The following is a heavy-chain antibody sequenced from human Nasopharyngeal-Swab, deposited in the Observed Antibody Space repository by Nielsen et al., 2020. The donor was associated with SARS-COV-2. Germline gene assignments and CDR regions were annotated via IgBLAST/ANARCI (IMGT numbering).Heavy chain of an antibody. CDR1: GFTFSSYA. Sequence: GESLKISCAASGFTFSSYAMHWVRQAPGKGLEWVAVISYDGSNKYYADSVKGRFTISRDNSKNTLYLQMNSLRAEDTAVYYCARSYYGAYYYGMDVWDQGTTVTVSS. V-gene: IGHV3-30-3*01. CDR2: ISYDGSNK. CDR3: ARSYYGAYYYGMDV. D-gene: IGHD4-17*01. J-gene: IGHJ6*02.